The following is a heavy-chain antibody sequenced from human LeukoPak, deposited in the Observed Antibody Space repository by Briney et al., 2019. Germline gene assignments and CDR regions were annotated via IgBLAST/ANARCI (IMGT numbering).Heavy chain of an antibody. CDR2: INPNSGGT. CDR3: ARDEDYGDYESDY. J-gene: IGHJ4*02. CDR1: GYTFTGYY. Sequence: ASVKVSCKASGYTFTGYYMHWVRQAPGQGLEWMGWINPNSGGTNYAQEFQGRVTMTRDTSISTAYMELSRLRSDDTAVYYCARDEDYGDYESDYWGQGTLVTVSS. D-gene: IGHD4-17*01. V-gene: IGHV1-2*02.